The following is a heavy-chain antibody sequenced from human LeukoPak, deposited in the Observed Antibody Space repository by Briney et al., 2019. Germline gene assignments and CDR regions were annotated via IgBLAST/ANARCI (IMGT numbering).Heavy chain of an antibody. J-gene: IGHJ1*01. D-gene: IGHD6-13*01. Sequence: GGSLRLSSAASGFTFSSYWMSWVRQAPGKGLEWVANIKQDGSEKYYVDSVKGRFTISRDNAKNSLYLQMNSLRAEDTAVYYCARDCSSSWHEGYFQHWGQGTLVTVSS. CDR3: ARDCSSSWHEGYFQH. V-gene: IGHV3-7*01. CDR1: GFTFSSYW. CDR2: IKQDGSEK.